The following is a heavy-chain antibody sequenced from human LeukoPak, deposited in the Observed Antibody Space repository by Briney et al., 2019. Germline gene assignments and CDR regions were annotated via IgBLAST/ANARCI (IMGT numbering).Heavy chain of an antibody. CDR2: IYPGDSDT. D-gene: IGHD3-22*01. J-gene: IGHJ3*02. CDR1: GYGFTSYW. CDR3: ARRSSSGYYPNAFDI. Sequence: KLGESLKISCKGSGYGFTSYWIGWVRQMPGKGLEWMGIIYPGDSDTRYSPSFQGQVTISADKSITTAYLQWSSVKASDTAMYYCARRSSSGYYPNAFDIWGQGTMVTVSS. V-gene: IGHV5-51*01.